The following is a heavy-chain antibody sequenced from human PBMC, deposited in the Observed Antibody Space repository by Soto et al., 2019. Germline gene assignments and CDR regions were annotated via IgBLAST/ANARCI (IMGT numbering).Heavy chain of an antibody. Sequence: EVQLVESGGGLVKPGGSLRLSCAAAGFSFSSYSMNWVHQAPGKGLEWVSSISSSTSYINYADSVKGRFTISRDNAKKSLYLQMNSLRAEDTAVYYCARGYTGYCSGGTCYWFDPWGQGTLVTVSS. J-gene: IGHJ5*02. CDR3: ARGYTGYCSGGTCYWFDP. CDR1: GFSFSSYS. V-gene: IGHV3-21*01. CDR2: ISSSTSYI. D-gene: IGHD2-15*01.